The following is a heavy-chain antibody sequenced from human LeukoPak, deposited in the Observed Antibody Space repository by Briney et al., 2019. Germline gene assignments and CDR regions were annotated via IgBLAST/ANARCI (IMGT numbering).Heavy chain of an antibody. CDR3: AKDLPVTKFFSLHFDY. CDR2: ISGSGGST. D-gene: IGHD4-17*01. Sequence: PGGSLRLSCAASGFTFSSYAMSWVRQAPGKGLEWVSAISGSGGSTYYADSVKGRFTISRDNSKNTLYLQMNSLRAEDTAVYYCAKDLPVTKFFSLHFDYWGQGTLVTVSS. V-gene: IGHV3-23*01. CDR1: GFTFSSYA. J-gene: IGHJ4*02.